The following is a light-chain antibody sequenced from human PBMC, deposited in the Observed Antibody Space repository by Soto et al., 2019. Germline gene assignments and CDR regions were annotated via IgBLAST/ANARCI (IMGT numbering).Light chain of an antibody. Sequence: EIVLTPSPGTLSLSPGERATLYCRASQSVSSSYLAWYQHKPGQAPRLLIYGASSRATGIPDRFSGSGSGTDFTLTISRLEPEDFAVYYCQQYGSSPLTFGQGTKVDIK. CDR2: GAS. J-gene: IGKJ1*01. CDR3: QQYGSSPLT. V-gene: IGKV3-20*01. CDR1: QSVSSSY.